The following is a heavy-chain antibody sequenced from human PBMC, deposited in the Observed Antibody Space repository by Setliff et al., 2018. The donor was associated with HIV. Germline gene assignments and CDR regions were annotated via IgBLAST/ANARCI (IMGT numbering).Heavy chain of an antibody. D-gene: IGHD2-21*01. CDR1: GFTFSSYG. J-gene: IGHJ5*02. Sequence: GGSLRLSCAASGFTFSSYGMHWVRQAPGKGLEWVAVIWYDGSKKYYADSVKGRFTISRDNSINIVYLHMNSLIAEDTAVYYCAKGVKWLAPWGRGTLVTVSS. CDR2: IWYDGSKK. CDR3: AKGVKWLAP. V-gene: IGHV3-33*06.